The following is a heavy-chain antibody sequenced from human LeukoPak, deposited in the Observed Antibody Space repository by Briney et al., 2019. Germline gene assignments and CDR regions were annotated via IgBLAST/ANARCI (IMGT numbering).Heavy chain of an antibody. Sequence: GGSLRLSCAASGFTFSTYWMHWVRQAPGKGLVWVSRINRDGTITTYADSVKGRFTISRDNAKNTLYLQMNSLRVEDTAVYYCARESSSSLDYWGQGTLVTVCS. CDR2: INRDGTIT. J-gene: IGHJ4*02. V-gene: IGHV3-74*01. CDR3: ARESSSSLDY. CDR1: GFTFSTYW. D-gene: IGHD6-13*01.